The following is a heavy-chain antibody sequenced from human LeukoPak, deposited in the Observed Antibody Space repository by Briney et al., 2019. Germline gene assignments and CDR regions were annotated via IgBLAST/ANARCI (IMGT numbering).Heavy chain of an antibody. V-gene: IGHV3-23*01. CDR1: GFTFSSYA. J-gene: IGHJ3*02. CDR2: ISGSGGST. CDR3: ANLPMVRGVVDAFDI. D-gene: IGHD3-10*01. Sequence: AGGSLRLSCAASGFTFSSYAMSWVRQAPGKGLEWVSAISGSGGSTYYADSVKGRFTISRDNSKNTLYLQMNSLRAEDTAVYYCANLPMVRGVVDAFDIWGQGTMVTVSS.